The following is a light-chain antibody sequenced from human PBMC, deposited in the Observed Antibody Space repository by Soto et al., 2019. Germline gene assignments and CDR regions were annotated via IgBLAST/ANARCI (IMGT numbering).Light chain of an antibody. CDR3: QHYGNSPDT. CDR1: QSVISSY. V-gene: IGKV3-20*01. CDR2: AAS. Sequence: EIVLTQSPGTLSLSPGERATLSYRASQSVISSYLAWYQQTPGQAPRLLIYAASSRAAGIPDRFSGSGAGTDFTLSISRLEPEDSAVYYCQHYGNSPDTFGQGTKLEI. J-gene: IGKJ2*01.